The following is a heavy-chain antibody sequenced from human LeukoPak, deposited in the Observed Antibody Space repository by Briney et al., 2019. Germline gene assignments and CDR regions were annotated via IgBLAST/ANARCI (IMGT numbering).Heavy chain of an antibody. CDR1: GDSISSGDYY. J-gene: IGHJ3*02. V-gene: IGHV4-61*02. CDR3: ARGPYSYDSSGAFDI. CDR2: IPSSGST. Sequence: SETLSLTCTVSGDSISSGDYYWSWIRQPAGKGLEWIGRIPSSGSTNYNPSLKSRVTISVDTSKNQFSLKLSSVTAADTAVYFCARGPYSYDSSGAFDIWGQGTMVTVSS. D-gene: IGHD3-22*01.